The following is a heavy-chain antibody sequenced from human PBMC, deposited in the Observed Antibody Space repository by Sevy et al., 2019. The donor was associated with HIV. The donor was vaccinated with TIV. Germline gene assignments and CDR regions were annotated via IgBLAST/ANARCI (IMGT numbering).Heavy chain of an antibody. D-gene: IGHD2-2*01. V-gene: IGHV3-21*01. CDR2: ISGRSSYI. J-gene: IGHJ4*02. CDR3: AGDGGCSSTSCLLYFDS. Sequence: GGSLRLSCAASGFTFSDYYMNWVRQAPGKGLEWVSSISGRSSYIHYADSVRGRFTISRDNAKKSLYLQMNSLRADDTAVYFCAGDGGCSSTSCLLYFDSWGQGALVTVSS. CDR1: GFTFSDYY.